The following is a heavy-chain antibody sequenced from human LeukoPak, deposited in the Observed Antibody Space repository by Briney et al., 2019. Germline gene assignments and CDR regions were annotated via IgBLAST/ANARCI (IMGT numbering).Heavy chain of an antibody. CDR1: GFTFTSSA. J-gene: IGHJ3*02. Sequence: ASVTVSCKASGFTFTSSAMQWVRQARGQRLEWIGWIVVGSGNTNYAQKFQEGVTITRDMSTSTAYMELSSLRSEDTAVYYCAAGVGYAFDIWGQGTMVTVSS. CDR2: IVVGSGNT. CDR3: AAGVGYAFDI. V-gene: IGHV1-58*02. D-gene: IGHD3-16*01.